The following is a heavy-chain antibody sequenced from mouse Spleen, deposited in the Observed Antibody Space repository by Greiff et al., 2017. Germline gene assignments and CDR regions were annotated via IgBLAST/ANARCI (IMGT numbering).Heavy chain of an antibody. CDR1: GFTFSSYA. D-gene: IGHD2-12*01. CDR2: ISSGGGNT. CDR3: ARDSDDNYYAMDY. J-gene: IGHJ4*01. V-gene: IGHV5-9*01. Sequence: EVKLVESGGGLVKPGGSLKLSCAASGFTFSSYAMSWVRQTPEKRLEWVAYISSGGGNTYYPDSVKGRFTISRDNAKNTLYLQMSSLRSEDTALYYCARDSDDNYYAMDYWGQGTSVTVSS.